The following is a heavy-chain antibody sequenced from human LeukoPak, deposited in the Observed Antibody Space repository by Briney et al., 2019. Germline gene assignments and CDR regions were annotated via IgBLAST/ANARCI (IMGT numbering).Heavy chain of an antibody. Sequence: GASVKVSCKAFGYTFTSNYMHWVRQAPGQGLEWMGWISAYNGNTNYAQKLQGRVTMTTDTSTSTAYMELRSLRSDDTAVYYCARAYSSGWYFYYYYYMDVWGKGTTVTVSS. J-gene: IGHJ6*03. D-gene: IGHD6-19*01. CDR3: ARAYSSGWYFYYYYYMDV. CDR1: GYTFTSNY. V-gene: IGHV1-18*04. CDR2: ISAYNGNT.